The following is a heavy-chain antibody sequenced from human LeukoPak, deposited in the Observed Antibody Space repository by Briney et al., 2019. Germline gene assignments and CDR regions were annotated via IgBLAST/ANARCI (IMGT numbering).Heavy chain of an antibody. V-gene: IGHV3-74*01. D-gene: IGHD3-22*01. CDR2: INPNGRTT. Sequence: GGSLRLSCVASGFTFSGYWIHWVRQAPGKGLEWVSRINPNGRTTTYADSVKGRFTISRDNAKNTVYLQMNSLRAEDTAVYYCARVLSGSWDWFNPWGQGTLVTVSS. CDR1: GFTFSGYW. J-gene: IGHJ5*02. CDR3: ARVLSGSWDWFNP.